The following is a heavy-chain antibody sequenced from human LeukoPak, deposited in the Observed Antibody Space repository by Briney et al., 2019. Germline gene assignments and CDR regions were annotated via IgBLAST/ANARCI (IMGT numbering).Heavy chain of an antibody. J-gene: IGHJ4*02. Sequence: GGSLRLSCVVSGFTFNRCWMNWVRQAPGKGLEWVAHINPDGRDTYYVDSVKGRFTISRDNAKNSLYLQMNSLRAEDTAVYYCARDFAQTGDYHHFDYWGQGTPVTVSS. CDR3: ARDFAQTGDYHHFDY. CDR2: INPDGRDT. CDR1: GFTFNRCW. V-gene: IGHV3-7*01. D-gene: IGHD7-27*01.